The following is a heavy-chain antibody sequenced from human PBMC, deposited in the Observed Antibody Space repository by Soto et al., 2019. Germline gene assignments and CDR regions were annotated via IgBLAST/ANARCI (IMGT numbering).Heavy chain of an antibody. CDR3: ARAPGVRFYFGS. V-gene: IGHV4-59*01. CDR1: GGSISTYY. Sequence: TSETLSLTYTVSGGSISTYYWSWIRQPPGKGLEWIGYIYYSGSTNYNPSLKSRVTISLDTSKNQFSLMLSSVTAADTALYYCARAPGVRFYFGSWGQGTLVTVSS. D-gene: IGHD4-17*01. CDR2: IYYSGST. J-gene: IGHJ4*02.